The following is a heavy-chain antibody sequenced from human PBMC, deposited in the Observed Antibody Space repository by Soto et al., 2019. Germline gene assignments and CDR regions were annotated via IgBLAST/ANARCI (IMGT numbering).Heavy chain of an antibody. CDR2: ISSSSSYI. V-gene: IGHV3-21*01. CDR1: GFTFSSYS. CDR3: ASSLTENIAAPTYYYYMDV. D-gene: IGHD6-6*01. J-gene: IGHJ6*03. Sequence: GGSLRLSCAASGFTFSSYSMNWVRQAPGKGLEWVSSISSSSSYIYYADSVKGRFTISRDNAKNSLYLQMNSLRAEDTAVYYCASSLTENIAAPTYYYYMDVWGKGTTVTVSS.